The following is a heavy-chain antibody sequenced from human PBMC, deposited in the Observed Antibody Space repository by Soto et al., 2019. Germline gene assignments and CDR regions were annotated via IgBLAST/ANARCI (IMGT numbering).Heavy chain of an antibody. CDR1: GGSISSGGYY. D-gene: IGHD6-13*01. V-gene: IGHV4-31*03. CDR2: IYYSGST. Sequence: QVQLQESGTGLVKPSQTLSLTCTVSGGSISSGGYYWSWIRQHPGKGLEWIGYIYYSGSTYYNPSLKSRVTISVDTSKNQFSLKLSSVTAADTAVYYCAREADSSSWSFGAFDIWGQGTMVTVSS. J-gene: IGHJ3*02. CDR3: AREADSSSWSFGAFDI.